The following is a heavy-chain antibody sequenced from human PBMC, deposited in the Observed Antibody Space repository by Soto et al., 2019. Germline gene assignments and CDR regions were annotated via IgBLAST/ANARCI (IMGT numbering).Heavy chain of an antibody. CDR1: VFTLRNSW. Sequence: GGSLRLSCAASVFTLRNSWMYWVRQTPGKWLEWLANINLDGGHKXXVDSVKGRXTISRYNAEYAXFLQMXRLRAEDTAIYYCATKGDALNYWRQGTLVTVSS. J-gene: IGHJ4*02. D-gene: IGHD2-21*02. CDR2: INLDGGHK. V-gene: IGHV3-7*01. CDR3: ATKGDALNY.